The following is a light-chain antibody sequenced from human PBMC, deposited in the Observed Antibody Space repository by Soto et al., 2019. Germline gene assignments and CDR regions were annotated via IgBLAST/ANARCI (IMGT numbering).Light chain of an antibody. V-gene: IGKV1-5*01. CDR2: DAS. CDR3: KQFHNFPIT. J-gene: IGKJ5*01. CDR1: QSISIW. Sequence: DIQMTQSPSTLSASAGDRVTITCRASQSISIWLAWYQQKPGKAPKLLINDASSLDSGVPSRFTGSGSGTEFTLTISNLQPDDFATYYCKQFHNFPITFGQGTRLEIK.